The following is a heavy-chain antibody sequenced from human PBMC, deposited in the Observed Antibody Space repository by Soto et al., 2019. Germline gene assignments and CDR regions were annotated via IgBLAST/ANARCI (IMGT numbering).Heavy chain of an antibody. D-gene: IGHD3-10*01. Sequence: EVQLVESGGGLVKPGGSLRLSCAASGFTFSSYSMNWVRQAPGKGLEWVSSISSSSSYIYYADSVKGRFTISRDNAKNLLYLQMNSLRAEDTAVYYCARGMGRVRGAPFDYWGQGTLVTVSS. CDR3: ARGMGRVRGAPFDY. CDR1: GFTFSSYS. CDR2: ISSSSSYI. V-gene: IGHV3-21*01. J-gene: IGHJ4*02.